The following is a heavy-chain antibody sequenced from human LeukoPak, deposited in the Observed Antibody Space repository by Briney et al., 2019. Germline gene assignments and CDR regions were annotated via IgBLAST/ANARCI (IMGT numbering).Heavy chain of an antibody. CDR2: INPNSGGT. J-gene: IGHJ5*02. CDR3: ARKLLRANWFDP. Sequence: ASVKVSCKASGYTFTGYYMHWVRQAPGQGLEWMGWINPNSGGTNYAQKFQGRVTMTRDTSISTAYMELSRPRSDDTAVYYCARKLLRANWFDPWGQGTLVTVSS. D-gene: IGHD3-10*01. CDR1: GYTFTGYY. V-gene: IGHV1-2*02.